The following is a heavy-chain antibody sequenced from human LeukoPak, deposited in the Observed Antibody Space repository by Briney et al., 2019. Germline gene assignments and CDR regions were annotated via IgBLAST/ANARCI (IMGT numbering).Heavy chain of an antibody. D-gene: IGHD2-8*01. V-gene: IGHV3-30-3*01. Sequence: GGSLRLSCAASGFTFSSYAMHWVRQAPGKGLEWVAVISYDGSNKYYADSVKGRFTISRDNSKNTLYLQMNSLRAEDTAVYYCARGGLMTKADAFDIWGQGTMVTVSS. J-gene: IGHJ3*02. CDR2: ISYDGSNK. CDR1: GFTFSSYA. CDR3: ARGGLMTKADAFDI.